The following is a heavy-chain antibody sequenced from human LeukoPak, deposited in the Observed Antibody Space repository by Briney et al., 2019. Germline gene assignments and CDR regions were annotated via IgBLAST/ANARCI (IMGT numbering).Heavy chain of an antibody. CDR2: IYYSGST. Sequence: SETLSLTCTVSGGSISSSSYYWGWIRQPPGKGLEWSGYIYYSGSTYYNPSLKSRVTISVDTSKNQFSLKLSSVTAADTAVCYCARRGVGTIFGVVVYYFDYWGKGTLVTVSS. D-gene: IGHD3-3*01. J-gene: IGHJ4*02. CDR3: ARRGVGTIFGVVVYYFDY. CDR1: GGSISSSSYY. V-gene: IGHV4-39*01.